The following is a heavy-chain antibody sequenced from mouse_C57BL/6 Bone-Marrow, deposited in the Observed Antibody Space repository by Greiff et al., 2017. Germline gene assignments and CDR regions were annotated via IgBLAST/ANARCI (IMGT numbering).Heavy chain of an antibody. D-gene: IGHD1-1*01. Sequence: EVKLVESGEGLVKPGGSLKLSCAASGFTFSSYAMSWVRQTPEKRLEWVAYISSGGDYIYYADPVKGRFTISRDNARNTRYLQMSSLKSEDTAMYYLTKLLRFYWYFDVWGTGTTVTVSS. CDR1: GFTFSSYA. V-gene: IGHV5-9-1*02. CDR3: TKLLRFYWYFDV. J-gene: IGHJ1*03. CDR2: ISSGGDYI.